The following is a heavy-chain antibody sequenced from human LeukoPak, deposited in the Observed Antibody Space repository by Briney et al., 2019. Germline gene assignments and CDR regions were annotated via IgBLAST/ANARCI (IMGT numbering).Heavy chain of an antibody. D-gene: IGHD3-22*01. V-gene: IGHV3-53*01. CDR1: GFTVSSNY. J-gene: IGHJ4*02. Sequence: GGSLRLSCAASGFTVSSNYMSWVRQAPGKGLEWVSVIYSGGSTYYADSVKGRFTISRDNSKNTLYLQMNSLRAEDTAVYYCARVRDDSSGYYPPYYYFDYWGQGTLVTVSS. CDR2: IYSGGST. CDR3: ARVRDDSSGYYPPYYYFDY.